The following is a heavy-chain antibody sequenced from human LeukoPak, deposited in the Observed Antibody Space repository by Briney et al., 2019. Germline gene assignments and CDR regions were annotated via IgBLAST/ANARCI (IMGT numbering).Heavy chain of an antibody. Sequence: SQTLSLTCAISGDSVSSNSAAWNWIRQSPSRGLEWLGRTYYRSKWYNDYAVSVKSRITINPDTSKNQFSLQLNSVTPEDTAVYYCAREHHTKFYCGGDCYSGFDYWGQGTLVTVSS. CDR1: GDSVSSNSAA. D-gene: IGHD2-21*02. CDR3: AREHHTKFYCGGDCYSGFDY. J-gene: IGHJ4*02. V-gene: IGHV6-1*01. CDR2: TYYRSKWYN.